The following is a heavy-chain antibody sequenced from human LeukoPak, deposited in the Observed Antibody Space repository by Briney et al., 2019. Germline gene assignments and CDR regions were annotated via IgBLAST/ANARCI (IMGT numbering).Heavy chain of an antibody. CDR2: IVGSGGST. D-gene: IGHD2-8*01. Sequence: GGSLRLSCAASGFTFSSYAMSWVRQAPGKGLEWVSTIVGSGGSTSYADSVKGRFTISRDNSKNTLYLRMNSLRAEDTAVYYCARASSDLVLDYWGQGTLVTVSS. CDR3: ARASSDLVLDY. V-gene: IGHV3-23*01. J-gene: IGHJ4*02. CDR1: GFTFSSYA.